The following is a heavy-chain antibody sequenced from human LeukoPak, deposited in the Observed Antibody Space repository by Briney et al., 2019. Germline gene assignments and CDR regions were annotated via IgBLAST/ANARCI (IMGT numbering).Heavy chain of an antibody. CDR1: GFTFSSYS. J-gene: IGHJ4*02. Sequence: GGSLRLSCAASGFTFSSYSMNWVRQAPGKGLEWVSSISSCSRYIYYADSVKGRFTISRDNAKNSLYLQMNSLRAEDTAVYYCARDPTGDSYFDYWGQGTLVTVSS. V-gene: IGHV3-21*01. D-gene: IGHD7-27*01. CDR3: ARDPTGDSYFDY. CDR2: ISSCSRYI.